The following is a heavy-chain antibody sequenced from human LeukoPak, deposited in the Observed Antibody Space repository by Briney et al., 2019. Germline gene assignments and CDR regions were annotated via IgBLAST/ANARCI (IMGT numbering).Heavy chain of an antibody. V-gene: IGHV4-39*01. CDR1: GGSISSSSYY. Sequence: SETLSLTCTVSGGSISSSSYYWGWIPQPPGKGLEWIGSIYYSGSTYYNPSLKSRVTISVDTSKNQFSLKLSSVTAADTAVYYCAVTALTPTFSYYYYMDVWGKGATVTVSS. J-gene: IGHJ6*03. CDR3: AVTALTPTFSYYYYMDV. D-gene: IGHD3-9*01. CDR2: IYYSGST.